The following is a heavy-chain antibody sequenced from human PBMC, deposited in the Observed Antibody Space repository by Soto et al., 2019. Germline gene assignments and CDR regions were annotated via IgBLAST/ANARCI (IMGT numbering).Heavy chain of an antibody. Sequence: EVQLLESGGGLVQPGGSLRLSCAASGFTFSSYAMSWVRQAPGKGLEWVSAISGSGGSTYYADSVKGRFTISRDNSKNTRYLQMNSLRAEDTAVYYCAGKALIAVAGTGVNYWGQGTLVTVSS. CDR3: AGKALIAVAGTGVNY. V-gene: IGHV3-23*01. CDR2: ISGSGGST. D-gene: IGHD6-19*01. J-gene: IGHJ4*02. CDR1: GFTFSSYA.